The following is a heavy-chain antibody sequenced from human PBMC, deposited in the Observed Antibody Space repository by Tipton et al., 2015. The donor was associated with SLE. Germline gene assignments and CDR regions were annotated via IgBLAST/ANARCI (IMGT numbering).Heavy chain of an antibody. CDR2: INHSGST. CDR1: GGSISSYY. V-gene: IGHV4-34*01. D-gene: IGHD1-26*01. Sequence: TLSLTCTVSGGSISSYYWNWIRQPPGKGLEWIGEINHSGSTNYNPSLKSRVTISVDTSKNQFSLKLSSVTAADTAVYYCARGGSYRYFQHWGQGTLVTVSS. CDR3: ARGGSYRYFQH. J-gene: IGHJ1*01.